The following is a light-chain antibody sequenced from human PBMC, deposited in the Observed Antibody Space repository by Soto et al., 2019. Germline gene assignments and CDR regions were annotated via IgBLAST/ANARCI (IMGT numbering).Light chain of an antibody. V-gene: IGKV1-5*03. CDR2: KAS. Sequence: DIQMTQSPSTLSASVGDRVTITCRANQSISSWLAWYQQKPGKAPKLLIYKASSLESGVPSRFSGSGSGTEFTLPISSLQPDDFATYYCQQYNSYWTFGQGTKVEIK. CDR1: QSISSW. J-gene: IGKJ1*01. CDR3: QQYNSYWT.